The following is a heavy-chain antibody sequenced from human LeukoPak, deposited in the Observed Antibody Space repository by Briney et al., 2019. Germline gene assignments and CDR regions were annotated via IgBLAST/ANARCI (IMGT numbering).Heavy chain of an antibody. D-gene: IGHD6-13*01. CDR3: ARFSGYSSSWYDY. Sequence: PGGSLRLSCAASGVTFRSYGMPWVRQAPGKGLEWVAVIWYDGSNKYYADSVKGRFTISRDNSKNTLYLQMNSLRAEDTAVYYCARFSGYSSSWYDYWGQGTLVTVSS. V-gene: IGHV3-33*01. CDR1: GVTFRSYG. J-gene: IGHJ4*02. CDR2: IWYDGSNK.